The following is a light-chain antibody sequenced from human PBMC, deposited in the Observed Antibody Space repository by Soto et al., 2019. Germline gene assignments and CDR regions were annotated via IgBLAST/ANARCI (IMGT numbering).Light chain of an antibody. V-gene: IGKV2-30*02. CDR3: QQYDYLVT. CDR2: KVS. J-gene: IGKJ1*01. Sequence: DVVMTQSPLSLPVTLGQPASISCRSSESLVHDDGNTYLNWFQQRPGQSPRRLIYKVSNRGSGVSDRFSGSGSGSNFTLKSSRVEAEDLVVYYCQQYDYLVTFVQGTKVDIK. CDR1: ESLVHDDGNTY.